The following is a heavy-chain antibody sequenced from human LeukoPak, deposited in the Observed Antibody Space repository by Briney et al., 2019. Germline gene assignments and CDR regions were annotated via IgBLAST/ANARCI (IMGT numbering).Heavy chain of an antibody. CDR1: GFTFSSYA. V-gene: IGHV3-30-3*01. CDR2: ISDGGSNK. CDR3: ASKQGDY. Sequence: GGSLRLSCAASGFTFSSYAIHWVRQAPGKGLEWVAVISDGGSNKYYADSVKGRFTISRDNSNNTLYLQMNSLRAEDTAVYYCASKQGDYWGQGTLVTVSS. J-gene: IGHJ4*02.